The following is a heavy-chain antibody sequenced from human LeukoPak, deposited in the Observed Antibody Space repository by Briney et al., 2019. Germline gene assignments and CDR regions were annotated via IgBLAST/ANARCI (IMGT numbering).Heavy chain of an antibody. D-gene: IGHD6-13*01. CDR2: IHYSGST. CDR1: GGSFSSSTYS. Sequence: SETLSLTCTVSGGSFSSSTYSWGWVRQPPGKGLEWIGSIHYSGSTYYNPSLKSRVTISVDTSKNQFSLKLSSVTAADTAVYYCARSEFLAGTLYYFDYWGQGTLVTVSS. J-gene: IGHJ4*02. V-gene: IGHV4-39*07. CDR3: ARSEFLAGTLYYFDY.